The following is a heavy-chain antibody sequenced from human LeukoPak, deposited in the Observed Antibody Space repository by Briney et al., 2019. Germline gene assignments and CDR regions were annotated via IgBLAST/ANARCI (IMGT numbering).Heavy chain of an antibody. CDR1: GFTFSSYA. D-gene: IGHD6-13*01. CDR2: ISYDGSNK. CDR3: ARVEVVSWSSSWYPPVY. J-gene: IGHJ4*02. V-gene: IGHV3-30-3*01. Sequence: QPGGSLRLSCAASGFTFSSYAMHWVRQAPGKGLEWVAVISYDGSNKYYADSVKGRFTISRDNSKNTLYLQMNSLRAEDTAVYYCARVEVVSWSSSWYPPVYWGQGTLVTVSS.